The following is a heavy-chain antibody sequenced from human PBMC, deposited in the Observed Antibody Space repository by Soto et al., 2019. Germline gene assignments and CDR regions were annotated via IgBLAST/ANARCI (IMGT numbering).Heavy chain of an antibody. CDR2: INHSGST. CDR1: GGSFSGYY. D-gene: IGHD6-19*01. V-gene: IGHV4-34*01. CDR3: ARGLLGLEEQWLVRRPFDY. J-gene: IGHJ4*02. Sequence: QVQLQQWGAGLLKPSETLSLTCAVYGGSFSGYYWSWIRQPPGQGLEWIGEINHSGSTNYNPSLKSRVTISVDTCKNQFSLKLSSVTAADTAVYYCARGLLGLEEQWLVRRPFDYWGQGTLVTVSS.